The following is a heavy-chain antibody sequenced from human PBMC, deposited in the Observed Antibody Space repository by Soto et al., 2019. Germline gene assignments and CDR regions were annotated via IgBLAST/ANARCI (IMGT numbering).Heavy chain of an antibody. J-gene: IGHJ4*02. Sequence: EVQLVESGGGLVQPGGSLRLSCAASGFDFSNAWMHWVRQAPGKGLVWVSHVNSDGSITTYADSVKGRFTISRDNDKNTVYLQMDGLRVEDTAVYYCTRDPAYRSAVWGQGTLVTVSS. CDR3: TRDPAYRSAV. D-gene: IGHD2-21*01. CDR1: GFDFSNAW. V-gene: IGHV3-74*01. CDR2: VNSDGSIT.